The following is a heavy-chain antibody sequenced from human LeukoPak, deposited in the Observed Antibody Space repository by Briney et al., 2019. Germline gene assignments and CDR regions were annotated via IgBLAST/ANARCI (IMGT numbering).Heavy chain of an antibody. CDR1: GFTFSAHS. J-gene: IGHJ4*02. CDR2: ISSGAGDT. CDR3: ARSRSGNYFDY. Sequence: GGSLRLSCAGTGFTFSAHSLNWVRQAPGKGLEWVSYISSGAGDTYYADSVKGRFTISRDNAQNSLYLQMNGLRDEDTAVYHCARSRSGNYFDYWGQGTLVSVSS. V-gene: IGHV3-48*02. D-gene: IGHD1-26*01.